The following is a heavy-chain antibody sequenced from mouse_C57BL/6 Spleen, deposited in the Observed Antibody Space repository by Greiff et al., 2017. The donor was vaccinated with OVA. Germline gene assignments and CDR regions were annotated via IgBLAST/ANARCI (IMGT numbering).Heavy chain of an antibody. D-gene: IGHD2-4*01. CDR1: GYTFTSYW. Sequence: QVQLQQSGAELVRPGSSVKLSCKASGYTFTSYWMHWVKQRPIQGLEWIGNIDPSDSETHYNQKFKDKATLTVDKSSSTAYMQLSSLTSEDSAVYYCARERDYGGVYFDYWGQGTTLTVSS. CDR2: IDPSDSET. J-gene: IGHJ2*01. V-gene: IGHV1-52*01. CDR3: ARERDYGGVYFDY.